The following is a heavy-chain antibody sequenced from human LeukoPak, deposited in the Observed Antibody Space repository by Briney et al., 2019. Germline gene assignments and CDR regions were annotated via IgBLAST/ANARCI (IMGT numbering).Heavy chain of an antibody. D-gene: IGHD3-3*01. CDR2: IYTSGST. Sequence: SETLSLTCTVSGGSISSYYWSWIRQPAGKGLERIGRIYTSGSTNYNPSLKSRVTMSVDTSKNQFSLKLSSVTAADTAVYYCARDFPRGYYDFWSGYYWDAFDIWGQGTMVTVSS. V-gene: IGHV4-4*07. J-gene: IGHJ3*02. CDR3: ARDFPRGYYDFWSGYYWDAFDI. CDR1: GGSISSYY.